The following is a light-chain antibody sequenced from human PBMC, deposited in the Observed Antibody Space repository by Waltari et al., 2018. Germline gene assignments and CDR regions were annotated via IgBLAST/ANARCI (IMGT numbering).Light chain of an antibody. J-gene: IGKJ1*01. V-gene: IGKV3-20*01. CDR3: QHYLRLPVT. Sequence: EIVLTQSPGTLSLSPGERVTLSCRASQSVSRFLAWYQQKPGQAPRLLIYDASTRATGIPDRFSGSGYGTDFSLTISRLEPEDFAVYYCQHYLRLPVTFGQGTKVGIK. CDR1: QSVSRF. CDR2: DAS.